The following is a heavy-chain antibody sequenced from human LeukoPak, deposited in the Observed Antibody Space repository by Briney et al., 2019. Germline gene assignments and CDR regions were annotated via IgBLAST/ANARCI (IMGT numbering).Heavy chain of an antibody. D-gene: IGHD6-13*01. CDR1: GYSISSGYY. J-gene: IGHJ4*02. Sequence: PSETLSLTCTVSGYSISSGYYWGWIRQPPGKGLEWIGSIYHSGNTYYNPSLKSRVTISVDTSKNQFSLKLSSVTAADTAVYYCARLSSWYPLDYWGQGTLVTVSS. CDR3: ARLSSWYPLDY. V-gene: IGHV4-38-2*02. CDR2: IYHSGNT.